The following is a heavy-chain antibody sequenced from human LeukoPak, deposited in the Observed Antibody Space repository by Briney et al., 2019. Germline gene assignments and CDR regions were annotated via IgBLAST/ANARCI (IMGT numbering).Heavy chain of an antibody. CDR3: TTDRSSRRWELLRGYFDY. CDR2: IKSKTDGGTT. V-gene: IGHV3-15*01. D-gene: IGHD1-26*01. CDR1: GFTFSNAW. Sequence: PGGSLRLSCAASGFTFSNAWMSWVRQAPGKGLEWVGRIKSKTDGGTTDYAAPVKGRFTISRDDSKNTLYLQMNSLKTEDTAVYYCTTDRSSRRWELLRGYFDYWGQGTLVTVSS. J-gene: IGHJ4*02.